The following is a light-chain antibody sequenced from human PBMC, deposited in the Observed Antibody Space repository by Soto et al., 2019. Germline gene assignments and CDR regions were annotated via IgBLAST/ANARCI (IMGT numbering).Light chain of an antibody. Sequence: QSSLTQPASLSGSPWQSITISCTGTSRDVGSYNLVSWYQQHPGKAPKLVIFEVSKRPSGVSNRFSGSKSGNTASLTISGLQAEDEADYYYCSYAGRSTHVFGTGTKVTVL. CDR1: SRDVGSYNL. J-gene: IGLJ1*01. CDR3: CSYAGRSTHV. CDR2: EVS. V-gene: IGLV2-23*02.